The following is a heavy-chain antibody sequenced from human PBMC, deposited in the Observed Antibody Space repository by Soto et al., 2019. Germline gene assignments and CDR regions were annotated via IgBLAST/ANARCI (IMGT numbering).Heavy chain of an antibody. V-gene: IGHV4-59*01. CDR3: ARDLAAVPRAFDY. D-gene: IGHD6-13*01. J-gene: IGHJ4*02. CDR2: VYYTGTT. CDR1: GGSIIIYF. Sequence: PSEPLSLTCTVSGGSIIIYFYIWVRQPPGKGLEWIGSVYYTGTTDYNPSLKSRVTISVDTSKTQFSLNLRSVTAADTAVYYCARDLAAVPRAFDYWGRGTLVTVS.